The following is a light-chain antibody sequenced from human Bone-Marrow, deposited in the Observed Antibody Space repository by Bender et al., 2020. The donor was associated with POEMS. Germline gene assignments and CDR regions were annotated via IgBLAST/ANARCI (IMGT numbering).Light chain of an antibody. CDR2: DVN. CDR3: SSYGDTLL. V-gene: IGLV2-8*01. J-gene: IGLJ2*01. CDR1: SSDVGGYNY. Sequence: QSALTQPASVSGSPGQSITISCTGTSSDVGGYNYVSWYQQHPGKAPTLIIYDVNKRPSGVPDRFSGSKSGNTASLTVFGLRIEDEADYYCSSYGDTLLFGGGTKLTVL.